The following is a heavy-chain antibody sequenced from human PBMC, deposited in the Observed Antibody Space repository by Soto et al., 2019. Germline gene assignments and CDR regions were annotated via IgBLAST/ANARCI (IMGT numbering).Heavy chain of an antibody. CDR1: GGTFSSYA. D-gene: IGHD2-2*01. V-gene: IGHV1-69*12. CDR2: IIPIFGTA. Sequence: QVQLVQSGAEVKKPGSSVKVSCKASGGTFSSYAISWVRQAPGQGLEWMGGIIPIFGTANYAQKFQGRVTITADESTSTAYMELSSLRSEDTAVYYCARDLGLVPAAMIVAAAGPYYYYGMDVWGQGTTVTVSS. J-gene: IGHJ6*02. CDR3: ARDLGLVPAAMIVAAAGPYYYYGMDV.